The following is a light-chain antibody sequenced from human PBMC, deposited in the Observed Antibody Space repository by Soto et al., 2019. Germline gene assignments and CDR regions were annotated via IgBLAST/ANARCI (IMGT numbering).Light chain of an antibody. CDR3: QHYNNWPFT. CDR2: GAS. Sequence: EIVITQSPATLSVSPGERATLSCRASQSVSSNLAWYQQKPGQAPTLLIYGASARATGIPARFSGSGSGTEFTLTISSLRSEDFAVYYCQHYNNWPFTFGQGTKLEI. J-gene: IGKJ2*01. CDR1: QSVSSN. V-gene: IGKV3-15*01.